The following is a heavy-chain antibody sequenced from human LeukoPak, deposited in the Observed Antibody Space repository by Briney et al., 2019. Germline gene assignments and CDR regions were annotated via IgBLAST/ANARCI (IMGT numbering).Heavy chain of an antibody. J-gene: IGHJ4*02. CDR3: AKDVLSWNYGSGFDY. V-gene: IGHV3-23*01. D-gene: IGHD1-7*01. Sequence: GGSLRLSCAASGFTFSSYAMSWVRQAPGKGLEWVSAISGSGGSTYYADSVKGRFTISRDNSKNTLYLQMNSLRAEDTAVYYCAKDVLSWNYGSGFDYWGQGTLVTVSS. CDR1: GFTFSSYA. CDR2: ISGSGGST.